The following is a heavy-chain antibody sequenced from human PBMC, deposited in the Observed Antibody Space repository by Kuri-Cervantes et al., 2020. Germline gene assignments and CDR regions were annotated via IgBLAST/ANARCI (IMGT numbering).Heavy chain of an antibody. Sequence: SGPTLVKPTQTLTLTYTFSGFSLSTSGVGVGWIRQPPGKALEWLALIYRDDDKRYSPSLKSRLTITKDTSKNQVVLTMTNMDPVDTATYYCAHSADYYGSGSYSGNWFDPWGQGTLVTVSS. CDR3: AHSADYYGSGSYSGNWFDP. CDR1: GFSLSTSGVG. CDR2: IYRDDDK. J-gene: IGHJ5*02. D-gene: IGHD3-10*01. V-gene: IGHV2-5*02.